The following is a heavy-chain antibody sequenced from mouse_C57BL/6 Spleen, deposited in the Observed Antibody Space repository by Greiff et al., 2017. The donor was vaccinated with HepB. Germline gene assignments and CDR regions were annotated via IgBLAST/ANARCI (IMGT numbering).Heavy chain of an antibody. CDR2: IDPSDSYT. D-gene: IGHD1-1*01. J-gene: IGHJ2*01. CDR1: GYTFTSYW. Sequence: VQLQQSGAELVMPGASVKLSCKASGYTFTSYWMHWVKQRPGQGLEWIGEIDPSDSYTNYNQKFKGKSTLTVDKSSSTAYMQLSSLTSEDSAVHYGARKEPRTYYYGSSYVFDYWGQGTTLTVSS. V-gene: IGHV1-69*01. CDR3: ARKEPRTYYYGSSYVFDY.